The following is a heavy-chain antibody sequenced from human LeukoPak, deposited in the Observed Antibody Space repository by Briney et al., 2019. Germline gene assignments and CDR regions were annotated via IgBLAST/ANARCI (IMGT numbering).Heavy chain of an antibody. CDR1: GFSFSSFW. Sequence: GGSLRLSCAASGFSFSSFWMSWVRQAPGKGLEWVANINQDGSEEYYVDSVKGRFSISRDNAKNSLYVQMNSLRAEDTAVYYCARARDMGVWGQGTTVTVSS. CDR2: INQDGSEE. V-gene: IGHV3-7*04. CDR3: ARARDMGV. J-gene: IGHJ6*02.